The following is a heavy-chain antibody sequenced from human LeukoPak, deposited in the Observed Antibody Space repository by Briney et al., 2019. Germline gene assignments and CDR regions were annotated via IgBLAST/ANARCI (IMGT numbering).Heavy chain of an antibody. CDR3: ARHEATWRSQNWFDP. CDR2: IYYSGST. Sequence: SETLSLTCTVSGGSISSSSYYWGWIRQPPGTGLEWIGSIYYSGSTYYNPSLKSRVTISVDTSKNQFSLKLSSVTAADTAVYYCARHEATWRSQNWFDPWGQGTLVTVSS. J-gene: IGHJ5*02. D-gene: IGHD1-26*01. CDR1: GGSISSSSYY. V-gene: IGHV4-39*01.